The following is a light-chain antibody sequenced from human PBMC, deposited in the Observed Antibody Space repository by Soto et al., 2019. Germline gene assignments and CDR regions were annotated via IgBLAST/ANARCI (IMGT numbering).Light chain of an antibody. Sequence: DIQQTQSPSSLSASVGDRVTITCRASQNITNFLAWYQQKPGKVPKLLIYAASNLQTGVPARFSGSGSGTDFTLTISSLQPEDVATYYCQQCNIGPYTFGQGTKVGI. CDR2: AAS. V-gene: IGKV1-27*01. CDR1: QNITNF. CDR3: QQCNIGPYT. J-gene: IGKJ1*01.